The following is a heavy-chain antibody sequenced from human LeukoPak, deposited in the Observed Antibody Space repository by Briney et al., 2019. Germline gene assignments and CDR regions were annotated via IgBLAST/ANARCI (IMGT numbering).Heavy chain of an antibody. J-gene: IGHJ4*02. Sequence: SQTLSLTCTVSGGSISSGGYYWSWIRQHPGKGLEWIGYIYYSGSTYYNPSLKSRVTMSVDTSKNQFSLKLSSVTAADTAVYYCARDRDKWELNEFDYWGQGTLVTVSS. CDR2: IYYSGST. CDR3: ARDRDKWELNEFDY. CDR1: GGSISSGGYY. D-gene: IGHD1-26*01. V-gene: IGHV4-31*03.